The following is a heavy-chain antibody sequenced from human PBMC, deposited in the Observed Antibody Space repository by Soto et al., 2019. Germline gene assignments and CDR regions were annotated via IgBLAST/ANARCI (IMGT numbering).Heavy chain of an antibody. CDR1: GGTFSSYA. Sequence: QVQLVQSGAEVKKPGSSVKVSCKASGGTFSSYAISWVRQAPGQGLEWMGGIIPIFGTANYAQKFQGRVTITADESTSTAYMELSSLRSEDTAVHYCASRQGSQNVDDYWFDPWGQGTLVTVSS. CDR2: IIPIFGTA. V-gene: IGHV1-69*01. CDR3: ASRQGSQNVDDYWFDP. J-gene: IGHJ5*02. D-gene: IGHD1-26*01.